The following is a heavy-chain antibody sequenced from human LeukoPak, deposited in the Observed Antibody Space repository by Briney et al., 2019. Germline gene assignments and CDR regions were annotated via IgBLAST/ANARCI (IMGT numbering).Heavy chain of an antibody. CDR2: IYYSGST. J-gene: IGHJ4*02. Sequence: SETLSLTCTVSGGSISSYYWSWIRQPPGKGLEWIGYIYYSGSTHYNPSLKSRVTISIDTSKNQFSLKLSSVTAADTAVYYCIPNPNVGLDNWGQGTLVTVSS. CDR3: IPNPNVGLDN. D-gene: IGHD1-1*01. V-gene: IGHV4-59*01. CDR1: GGSISSYY.